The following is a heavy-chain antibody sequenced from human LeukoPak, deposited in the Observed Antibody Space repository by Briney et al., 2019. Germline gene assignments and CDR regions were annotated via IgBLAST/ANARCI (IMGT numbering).Heavy chain of an antibody. CDR3: ARGLDDFWSGYYNYYYYYMDV. CDR1: GGSFSGYY. CDR2: INHSGST. D-gene: IGHD3-3*01. J-gene: IGHJ6*03. V-gene: IGHV4-34*01. Sequence: SETLSLTCAVYGGSFSGYYWSWMRQPPGKGLEWIGEINHSGSTNYNPSLKSRVTISVDTSKNQFSLKLRSVTAADTAVYYCARGLDDFWSGYYNYYYYYMDVWGKGTTVTVSS.